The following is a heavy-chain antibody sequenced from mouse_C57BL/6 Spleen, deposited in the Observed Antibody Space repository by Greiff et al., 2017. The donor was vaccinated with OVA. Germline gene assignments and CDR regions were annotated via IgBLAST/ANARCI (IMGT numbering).Heavy chain of an antibody. CDR2: ISYSGST. CDR1: GYSITSDY. Sequence: EVKLVESGPGLAKPSQTLSLTCSVTGYSITSDYWNWIRKFPGNKLEYMGYISYSGSTYYNPSLKSRISITRDTSKNQYYLQLNSVTTEDTATYYCARSRGTTVVDYYAMDYWGQGTSVTVSS. D-gene: IGHD1-1*01. CDR3: ARSRGTTVVDYYAMDY. J-gene: IGHJ4*01. V-gene: IGHV3-8*01.